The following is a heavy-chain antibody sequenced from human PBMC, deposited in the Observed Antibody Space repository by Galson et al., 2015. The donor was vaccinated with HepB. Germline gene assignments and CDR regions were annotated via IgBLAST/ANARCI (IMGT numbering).Heavy chain of an antibody. J-gene: IGHJ4*02. Sequence: SVKVSCTASGYTFTSYYMHWVRQAPGQGLEWMGIINPSGGSTSYAQKFQGMVTMTRDTSTSSLYMEMSILRSEDTAVYYCARGGGGDSYRFDYWGQGTLVTVSS. CDR3: ARGGGGDSYRFDY. V-gene: IGHV1-46*01. CDR1: GYTFTSYY. D-gene: IGHD2-21*02. CDR2: INPSGGST.